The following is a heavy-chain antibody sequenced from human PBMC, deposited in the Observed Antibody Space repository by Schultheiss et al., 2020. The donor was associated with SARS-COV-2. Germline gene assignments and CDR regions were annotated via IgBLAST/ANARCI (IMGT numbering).Heavy chain of an antibody. J-gene: IGHJ4*02. CDR1: GGTFSSYG. V-gene: IGHV1-69*06. D-gene: IGHD2-15*01. CDR2: IIPIFGTA. Sequence: SVKVSCKASGGTFSSYGISWVRQAPGQGLEWMGGIIPIFGTANYAQKFQGRVTITADKSTSTAYMELSSLRSEDTAVYYCARMEAARKVRGDYWGQGTLVTVSS. CDR3: ARMEAARKVRGDY.